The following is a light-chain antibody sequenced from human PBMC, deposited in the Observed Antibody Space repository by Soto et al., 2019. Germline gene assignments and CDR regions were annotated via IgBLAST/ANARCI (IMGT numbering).Light chain of an antibody. CDR1: SSDVGSYNR. J-gene: IGLJ1*01. CDR3: SSYTSSSTYV. Sequence: QCVLTKHPSVSGSPGQSVTISCTGTSSDVGSYNRVSWYQQPPGTAPKLMIYEVSNRPSGVPDRFSGSKSGNTASLTISGLQAEDEADYYCSSYTSSSTYVFGTGTKVTVL. V-gene: IGLV2-18*02. CDR2: EVS.